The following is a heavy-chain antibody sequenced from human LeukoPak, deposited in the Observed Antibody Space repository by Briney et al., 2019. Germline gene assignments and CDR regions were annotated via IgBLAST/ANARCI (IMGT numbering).Heavy chain of an antibody. V-gene: IGHV3-7*01. Sequence: GGSLRLSCAASGFTFSSYWMSWVRQAPGKGLEWVANIKQDGSEKYYVDSVKGRFTISRDNAKTSLHLQMNSLRAEDTAVYYCAKRTEMATSPYYFDYWGQGTLVTVSS. D-gene: IGHD5-24*01. CDR2: IKQDGSEK. J-gene: IGHJ4*02. CDR1: GFTFSSYW. CDR3: AKRTEMATSPYYFDY.